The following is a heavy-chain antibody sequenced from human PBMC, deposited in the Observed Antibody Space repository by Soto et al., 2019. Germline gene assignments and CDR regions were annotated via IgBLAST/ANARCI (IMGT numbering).Heavy chain of an antibody. V-gene: IGHV4-31*03. D-gene: IGHD6-6*01. CDR1: GGSISSGGYY. CDR3: ERAPIAARPLKSFDY. CDR2: IYYSGST. Sequence: SETLSLTCTVSGGSISSGGYYWSWIRQHPGKGLEWIGYIYYSGSTYYNPSLKSRVTISVDTSKNQFSLKLSSVTAADTAVYYCERAPIAARPLKSFDYWGQGTLVTVSS. J-gene: IGHJ4*02.